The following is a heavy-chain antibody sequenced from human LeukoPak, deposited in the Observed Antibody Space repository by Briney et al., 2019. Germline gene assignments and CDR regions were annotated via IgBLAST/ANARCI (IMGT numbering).Heavy chain of an antibody. V-gene: IGHV4-39*07. Sequence: SETLSLTCTVSGDSFTSVTDYWAWIRQPPGKGLEWIASGDYSGGTYYNPSLESRVAISADMSKNQFSLKLTSVTAADTAVYYCARGLYYYGSGNYYNVGSPLEAWGQGTLVTVSS. J-gene: IGHJ5*02. CDR1: GDSFTSVTDY. CDR3: ARGLYYYGSGNYYNVGSPLEA. CDR2: GDYSGGT. D-gene: IGHD3-10*01.